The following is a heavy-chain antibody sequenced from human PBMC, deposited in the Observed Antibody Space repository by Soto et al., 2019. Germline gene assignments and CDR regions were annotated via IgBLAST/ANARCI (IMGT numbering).Heavy chain of an antibody. V-gene: IGHV1-2*04. CDR1: GYTCTGDD. J-gene: IGHJ6*03. CDR3: ARGVTEYSSSWPLRGYYYYMDV. Sequence: ASVKVCGKACGYTCTGDDMGGGRQAPGQGLEWMGWINPNSGGTNYAQKFQGWVTMTRDTSISTAYMELSRLRSDDTAVYYCARGVTEYSSSWPLRGYYYYMDVWGKGTTVTVSS. D-gene: IGHD6-13*01. CDR2: INPNSGGT.